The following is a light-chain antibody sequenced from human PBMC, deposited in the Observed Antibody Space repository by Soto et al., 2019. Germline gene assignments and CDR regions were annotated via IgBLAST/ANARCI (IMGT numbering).Light chain of an antibody. Sequence: EIVLTQSPATLSLSPGERATLSCRASQSVSSYLAWYQQKPGQAPRLLISDASNRATGIPARFSGSGSGTDFTLTVSSLEPEDFAVYYWQQRRDWPLTFGGGTKVEI. CDR3: QQRRDWPLT. CDR2: DAS. CDR1: QSVSSY. J-gene: IGKJ4*01. V-gene: IGKV3-11*01.